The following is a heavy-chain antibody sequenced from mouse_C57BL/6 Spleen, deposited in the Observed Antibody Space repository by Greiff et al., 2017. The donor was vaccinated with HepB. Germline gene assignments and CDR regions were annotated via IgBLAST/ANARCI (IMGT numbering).Heavy chain of an antibody. D-gene: IGHD3-2*02. Sequence: VQLQQPGAELVKPGASVKMSCKASGYTFTSYWITWVKQGPGQGLEWIGDIYPGSGSTNYNEKFKSKATLTVDTSSSTAYMELSSLTSEDSAVYYWARSVTGTAQATDPMDYWGQGTSVTVA. CDR1: GYTFTSYW. J-gene: IGHJ4*01. CDR3: ARSVTGTAQATDPMDY. V-gene: IGHV1-55*01. CDR2: IYPGSGST.